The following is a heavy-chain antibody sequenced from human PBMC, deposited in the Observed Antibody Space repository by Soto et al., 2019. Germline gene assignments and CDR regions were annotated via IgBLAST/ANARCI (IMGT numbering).Heavy chain of an antibody. J-gene: IGHJ4*02. CDR1: GFTFSSYA. CDR2: IGVSGDTT. Sequence: EVQLLESGGGLVQPGGSLRLSCAASGFTFSSYAMSWVRQAPGKGLEWVSAIGVSGDTTYYADSVTGRFTISRDNSKNTLYLQMGSQRSEETAVYHCANVPRCGELRSLYWGQGTLVTVSS. V-gene: IGHV3-23*01. D-gene: IGHD3-10*01. CDR3: ANVPRCGELRSLY.